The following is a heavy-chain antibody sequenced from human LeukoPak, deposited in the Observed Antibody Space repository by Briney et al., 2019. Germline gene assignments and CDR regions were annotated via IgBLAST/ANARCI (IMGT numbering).Heavy chain of an antibody. Sequence: SETLSLTCTVSGGSISSSSYYWGWIRQPPGKGLEWIGSIYYSGSTYYNPSLKSRVTISVDTSKNQFSLKLSSVTAADTAVYYCASFPAIAVAGLIDYWGQGTLVTASS. J-gene: IGHJ4*02. CDR2: IYYSGST. D-gene: IGHD6-19*01. V-gene: IGHV4-39*01. CDR1: GGSISSSSYY. CDR3: ASFPAIAVAGLIDY.